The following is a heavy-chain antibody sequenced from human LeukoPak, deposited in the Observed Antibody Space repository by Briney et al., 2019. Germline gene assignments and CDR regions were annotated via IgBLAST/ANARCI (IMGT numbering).Heavy chain of an antibody. Sequence: GGSLRLSCAASGFTVSSNYMSWVRQAPGKGLERVSVIYSGGSTYYADSVKGRFTISRDNSKNTLYLQMNSLRAEDTAVYYCARSPGIAAAGYYYYYYMDVWGKGTTVTVSS. V-gene: IGHV3-53*01. CDR3: ARSPGIAAAGYYYYYYMDV. D-gene: IGHD6-13*01. J-gene: IGHJ6*03. CDR1: GFTVSSNY. CDR2: IYSGGST.